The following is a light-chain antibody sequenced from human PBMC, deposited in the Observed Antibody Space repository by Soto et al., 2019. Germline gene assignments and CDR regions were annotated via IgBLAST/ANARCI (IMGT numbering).Light chain of an antibody. CDR1: QSVRNSY. J-gene: IGKJ2*01. CDR3: QQYGSSPYT. Sequence: EILLTQSPGTLSLSPGERATLSCRASQSVRNSYLAWYQQKPGQAPRLLIYGASGRGTGIPDRFSGSGSGTDFTLTISRLEPEDFAVYYCQQYGSSPYTFGQGTKLEI. V-gene: IGKV3-20*01. CDR2: GAS.